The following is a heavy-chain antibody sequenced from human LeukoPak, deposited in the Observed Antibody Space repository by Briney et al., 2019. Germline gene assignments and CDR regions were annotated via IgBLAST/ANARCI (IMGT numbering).Heavy chain of an antibody. D-gene: IGHD4-17*01. J-gene: IGHJ4*02. Sequence: GGSLRLSCAATGLSVSSNFMSWVRQAPGKGLEWVSVIYGGGSTYYADSVKGRFTISRDTPKNTLYLQTNSLRAEDTAVYYCARRSTVTTRSLDYWGQGTLVTVSS. CDR1: GLSVSSNF. V-gene: IGHV3-53*01. CDR3: ARRSTVTTRSLDY. CDR2: IYGGGST.